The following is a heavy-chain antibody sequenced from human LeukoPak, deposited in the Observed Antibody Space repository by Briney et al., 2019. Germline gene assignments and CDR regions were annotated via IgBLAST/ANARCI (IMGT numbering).Heavy chain of an antibody. V-gene: IGHV5-51*01. D-gene: IGHD3-10*01. CDR1: GYSLTSYW. CDR3: ARLLGYYGSGSSNWFDP. CDR2: IYPGDSDT. Sequence: GESLKISCKGSGYSLTSYWIGWVRQMPGKGLEWMGIIYPGDSDTRYSPSFQGQVTISADKSISTAYLQWSSLKASDTAMYYCARLLGYYGSGSSNWFDPWGQGTLVTVSS. J-gene: IGHJ5*02.